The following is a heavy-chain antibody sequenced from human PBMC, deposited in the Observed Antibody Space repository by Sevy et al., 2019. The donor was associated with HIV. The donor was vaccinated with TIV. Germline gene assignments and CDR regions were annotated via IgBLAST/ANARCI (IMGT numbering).Heavy chain of an antibody. V-gene: IGHV3-11*01. CDR1: GFTFSDYY. D-gene: IGHD1-1*01. CDR2: ISSGGSTI. CDR3: ARDMSAYTRNWNHEDSDALDI. Sequence: GGSLRVSCAASGFTFSDYYMSWIRQAPGKGLEWVSYISSGGSTIYYADSVKGRFAISRDNAKNSLYLQMNSLRAEDTAVYYCARDMSAYTRNWNHEDSDALDIRGQGTSVTVSS. J-gene: IGHJ3*02.